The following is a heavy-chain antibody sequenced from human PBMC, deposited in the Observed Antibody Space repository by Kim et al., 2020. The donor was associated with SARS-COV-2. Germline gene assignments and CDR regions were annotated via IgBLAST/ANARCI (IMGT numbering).Heavy chain of an antibody. D-gene: IGHD3-22*01. CDR3: ARGEVVVDVAYYFDY. V-gene: IGHV1-69*01. J-gene: IGHJ4*02. Sequence: AQKFQGRVTITADDSTSTAYMELSSLRSDDTAMYFCARGEVVVDVAYYFDYWGQGTPVTVAS.